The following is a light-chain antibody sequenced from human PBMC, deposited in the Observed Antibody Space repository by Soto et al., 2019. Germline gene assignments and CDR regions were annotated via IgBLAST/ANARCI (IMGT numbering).Light chain of an antibody. CDR1: QNVDIY. CDR2: DAS. J-gene: IGKJ5*01. Sequence: ETVLTQSPATLSLSPGETATLSCRASQNVDIYVAWYQQKPGQDPRLLIYDASNRATGIPARFSGSGSGTDFTLTISSLEPEDFAVYYCQQRKYWPPLTFGQGTRLE. V-gene: IGKV3-11*01. CDR3: QQRKYWPPLT.